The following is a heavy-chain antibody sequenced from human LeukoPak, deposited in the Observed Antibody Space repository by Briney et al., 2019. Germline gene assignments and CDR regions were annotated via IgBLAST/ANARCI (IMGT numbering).Heavy chain of an antibody. Sequence: ASVKVSCKASGGTFSSYAISWVRQAPGQGLEWMGWISAYNGNTNYAQKLQGRVTMTTDTSTSKAYMELRSLRSDDTAVYYCASMAPYGDYLFDYWGQGTLVTVSS. V-gene: IGHV1-18*01. CDR3: ASMAPYGDYLFDY. J-gene: IGHJ4*02. D-gene: IGHD4-17*01. CDR1: GGTFSSYA. CDR2: ISAYNGNT.